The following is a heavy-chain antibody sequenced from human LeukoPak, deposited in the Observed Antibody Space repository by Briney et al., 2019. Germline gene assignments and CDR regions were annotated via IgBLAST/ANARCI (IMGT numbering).Heavy chain of an antibody. D-gene: IGHD2-2*01. J-gene: IGHJ4*02. V-gene: IGHV1-69*04. Sequence: SVKVSCKASGGTFSSYAISWVRQAPGQGLEWMGRIIPILGIANYAQEFQGRVTITADKSTSTAYMELSSLRSEDTAVYYCAREGFGYCSSTSCPGEYFDYWGQGTLVTVSS. CDR3: AREGFGYCSSTSCPGEYFDY. CDR2: IIPILGIA. CDR1: GGTFSSYA.